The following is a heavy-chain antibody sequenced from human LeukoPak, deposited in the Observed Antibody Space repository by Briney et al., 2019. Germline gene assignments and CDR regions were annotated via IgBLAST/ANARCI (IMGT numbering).Heavy chain of an antibody. CDR1: GFTVSSNY. CDR3: ARVSVKGLWFGELLDY. CDR2: IYSGGST. J-gene: IGHJ4*02. Sequence: GGSLRLSCAASGFTVSSNYMSWVRQAPGKGLEWVSVIYSGGSTYYADSVKGRFTISRDNSKNTLYLQMNSLRAEDTAVYYCARVSVKGLWFGELLDYWGQGTLVTVSS. D-gene: IGHD3-10*01. V-gene: IGHV3-66*01.